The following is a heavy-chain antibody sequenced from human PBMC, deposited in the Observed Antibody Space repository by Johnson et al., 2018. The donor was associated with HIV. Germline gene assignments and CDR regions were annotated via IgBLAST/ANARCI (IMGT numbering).Heavy chain of an antibody. J-gene: IGHJ3*02. CDR1: GFTFSSYA. V-gene: IGHV3-30*04. Sequence: QVQLVESGGGLVKPGRSLRLSCAASGFTFSSYAMHWVRQAPGKGLEWVAVISYDGSNKYYADSVKGRFTISRDNSKNTLHLQMNSLRAEETAVYYCAKDAGNDFRGLDAFDIWGQGTKVTVSS. CDR3: AKDAGNDFRGLDAFDI. CDR2: ISYDGSNK. D-gene: IGHD3-3*01.